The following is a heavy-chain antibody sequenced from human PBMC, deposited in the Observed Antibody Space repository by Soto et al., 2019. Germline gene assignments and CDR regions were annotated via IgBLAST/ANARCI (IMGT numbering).Heavy chain of an antibody. CDR2: FDPEDGET. J-gene: IGHJ4*02. V-gene: IGHV1-24*01. CDR3: ATGPYYSSSWYYFDY. D-gene: IGHD6-13*01. Sequence: ASVKVSFKVSGYTLTELSMHWVRQAPGKGLEWMGGFDPEDGETIYAQKFQGRVTMTEDTSTDTAYMELSSLRSEDTAVYYCATGPYYSSSWYYFDYWGQGTLVTVSS. CDR1: GYTLTELS.